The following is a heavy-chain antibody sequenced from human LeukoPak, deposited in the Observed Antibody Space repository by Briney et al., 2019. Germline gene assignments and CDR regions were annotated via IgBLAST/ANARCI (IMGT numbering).Heavy chain of an antibody. CDR1: EFTFSLYA. J-gene: IGHJ4*02. CDR2: INDVSADI. Sequence: GGSLRLSCAASEFTFSLYAMNWVRQAPGKGLEWISYINDVSADIHYADSVNGRFTISRDNAKNTLYLQMSSLRAEDTAVYYCARDTYQPGRIDSWGRGTLVIVSS. D-gene: IGHD1-14*01. CDR3: ARDTYQPGRIDS. V-gene: IGHV3-21*05.